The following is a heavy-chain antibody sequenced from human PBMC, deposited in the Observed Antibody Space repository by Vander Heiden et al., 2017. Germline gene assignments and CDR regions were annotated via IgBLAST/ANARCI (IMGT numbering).Heavy chain of an antibody. D-gene: IGHD2-15*01. V-gene: IGHV3-30*18. CDR3: AKALRIEDALGQKEFDY. CDR1: YV. J-gene: IGHJ4*02. CDR2: ISSDGRNK. Sequence: YVMHRVRQAPGKGREWLAAISSDGRNKYYGESGRGRLNISKDNWKNTLYLEMSRLRDEERDIYYCAKALRIEDALGQKEFDYWGQGTLVNVS.